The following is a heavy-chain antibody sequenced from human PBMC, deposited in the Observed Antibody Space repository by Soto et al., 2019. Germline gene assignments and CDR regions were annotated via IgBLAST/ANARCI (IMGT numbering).Heavy chain of an antibody. Sequence: GGSLRFSCAASGFTFRSFTMNWVRQAPGKGLEWVSTISSNSAYIYYTDALRGRFTISRDNAKNSLHLQMNSLRAEDTAVYYCTRDASRDSSARGWFDPWGPGTLVTVSS. J-gene: IGHJ5*02. D-gene: IGHD6-13*01. CDR2: ISSNSAYI. V-gene: IGHV3-21*01. CDR1: GFTFRSFT. CDR3: TRDASRDSSARGWFDP.